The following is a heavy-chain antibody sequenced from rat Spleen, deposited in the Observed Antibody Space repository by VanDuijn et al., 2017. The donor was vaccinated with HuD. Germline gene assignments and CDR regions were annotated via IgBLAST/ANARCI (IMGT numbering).Heavy chain of an antibody. J-gene: IGHJ3*01. CDR1: GFIFSDYA. D-gene: IGHD1-10*01. CDR2: ISHDDPST. CDR3: TQQLGDWFAY. Sequence: EVQLVESGGGLVQPGRSLKLSCAASGFIFSDYAMAWVRQTPKKGLEWVATISHDDPSTYYRDSVKGRFTISRNNAKSTLFLQMDSLRSEDTATYYCTQQLGDWFAYWGQGTLVTVSS. V-gene: IGHV5-17*01.